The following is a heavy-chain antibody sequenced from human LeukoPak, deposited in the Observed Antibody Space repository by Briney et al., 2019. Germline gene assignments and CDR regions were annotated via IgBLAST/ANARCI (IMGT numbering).Heavy chain of an antibody. D-gene: IGHD6-13*01. Sequence: ASVKVSCKASGYTFTDYYMHWVRQAPGQGLEWMGWINPNSGGTNYAQKFQGRVTMTRDTSISTAYMELSRLRSDDTAVYYCARESRYSSSWYARYYYYGMDVWGQGTTVTVSS. CDR3: ARESRYSSSWYARYYYYGMDV. J-gene: IGHJ6*02. CDR1: GYTFTDYY. V-gene: IGHV1-2*02. CDR2: INPNSGGT.